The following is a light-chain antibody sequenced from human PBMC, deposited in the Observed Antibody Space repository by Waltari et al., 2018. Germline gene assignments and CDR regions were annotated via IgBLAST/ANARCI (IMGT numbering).Light chain of an antibody. CDR2: GNN. J-gene: IGLJ2*01. Sequence: QSGLTQPPSVSGAPGQSVTISCTGTSPNIGEDSDGHWYQVLPGTAPKLLIFGNNHRPSGVPDRFSGSKSGTSASLAITGLQAEDEADYYCPSYDSSLIASVFGGGTKLTVL. CDR1: SPNIGEDSD. CDR3: PSYDSSLIASV. V-gene: IGLV1-40*01.